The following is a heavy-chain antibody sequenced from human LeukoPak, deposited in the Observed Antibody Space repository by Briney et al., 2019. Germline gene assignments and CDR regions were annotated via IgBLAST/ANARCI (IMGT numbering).Heavy chain of an antibody. V-gene: IGHV3-23*01. CDR2: ISGSGGST. Sequence: GGSLRPSCAASGFTFSSYAMSWVRQAPGKGLEWVSAISGSGGSTYYADSVKGRFTISRDNSKNTLYLQMNSLRAEDTAVYYCAKSGLPNAYYYYMDVWGKGTTVTVSS. CDR3: AKSGLPNAYYYYMDV. CDR1: GFTFSSYA. J-gene: IGHJ6*03. D-gene: IGHD5-12*01.